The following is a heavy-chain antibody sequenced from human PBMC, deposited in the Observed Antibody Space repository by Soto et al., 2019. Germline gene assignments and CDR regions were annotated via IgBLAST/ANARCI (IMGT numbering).Heavy chain of an antibody. V-gene: IGHV1-69*08. CDR1: GGTFISYT. CDR2: IIPILGIA. Sequence: QVQLVQSGAEVKKPGSSVQVSCKSSGGTFISYTIRWVRQAPGQGLEWMGRIIPILGIANYAQKFQGRVTITAYKSTSTADMELSSLRAEDTAVYYCARDSATPFDYWGQGTLVTVSS. J-gene: IGHJ4*02. D-gene: IGHD2-15*01. CDR3: ARDSATPFDY.